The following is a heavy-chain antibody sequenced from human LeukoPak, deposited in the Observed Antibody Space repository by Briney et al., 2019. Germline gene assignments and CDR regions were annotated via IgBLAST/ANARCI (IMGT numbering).Heavy chain of an antibody. CDR2: INWNGGST. CDR3: ARGGYYYDSSGYLDY. J-gene: IGHJ4*02. D-gene: IGHD3-22*01. V-gene: IGHV3-20*04. Sequence: PGGSLRLPCAASGFTFDDYGMSWVRQAPGKGLEWVSGINWNGGSTGYADSVKGRFTISRDNAKNSLYLQMNSLRAEDTALYYCARGGYYYDSSGYLDYWGQGTLVTVSS. CDR1: GFTFDDYG.